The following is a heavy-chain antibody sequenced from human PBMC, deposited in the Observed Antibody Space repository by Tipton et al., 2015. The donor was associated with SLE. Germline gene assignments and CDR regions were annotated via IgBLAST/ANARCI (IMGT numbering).Heavy chain of an antibody. Sequence: QSGAEVKKPGSSVKVSCKASGGTFSSYAISWVRQAPGQGLEWMGGIIPIFGTTNYAQKFQGRVTITADESTSTAYMELTSLRSDDTAVYYCTRDRGARNPSGNYYNVNWFDPWGQGPRSPSLQ. J-gene: IGHJ5*02. D-gene: IGHD3-10*01. CDR1: GGTFSSYA. CDR2: IIPIFGTT. V-gene: IGHV1-69*01. CDR3: TRDRGARNPSGNYYNVNWFDP.